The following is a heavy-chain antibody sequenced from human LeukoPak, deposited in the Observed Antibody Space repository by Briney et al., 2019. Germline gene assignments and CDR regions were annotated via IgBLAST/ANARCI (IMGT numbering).Heavy chain of an antibody. CDR1: GGSISSSSYY. Sequence: SETLSLTCTVSGGSISSSSYYWGWIRQPPGKGLEWIGSIYYSGSTYYNPSLKSRVTISVDTSKNQFSLKLSSVTAADTAVYYCARVSHVTGSPFIAARLGYFDYWGQGTLVTVSP. CDR2: IYYSGST. J-gene: IGHJ4*02. CDR3: ARVSHVTGSPFIAARLGYFDY. V-gene: IGHV4-39*07. D-gene: IGHD6-6*01.